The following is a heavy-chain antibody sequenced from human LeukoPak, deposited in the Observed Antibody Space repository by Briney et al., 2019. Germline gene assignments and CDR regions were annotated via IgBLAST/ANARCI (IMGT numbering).Heavy chain of an antibody. J-gene: IGHJ4*02. Sequence: PSETLSLTCSVSGGSMTNLYWTWIRQPPGKGLDWIEYIYYSGSTSYNPSLKSRVTISLDTSKNQFSLKLSSVTAADTAVYYCAISRVGRYYFDYWGQGTPVTVSS. CDR3: AISRVGRYYFDY. D-gene: IGHD1-26*01. V-gene: IGHV4-59*08. CDR2: IYYSGST. CDR1: GGSMTNLY.